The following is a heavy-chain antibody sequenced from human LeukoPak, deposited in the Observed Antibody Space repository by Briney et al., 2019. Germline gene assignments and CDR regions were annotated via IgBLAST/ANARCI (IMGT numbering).Heavy chain of an antibody. D-gene: IGHD5-18*01. CDR1: GYSFTSYW. V-gene: IGHV5-51*01. Sequence: GESLKISCKGSGYSFTSYWIGWVRQMPGKGLEWMGIIYPGDSDTRYSPSFQGQVTTSADKSISTAYLQWSSLKASDTAMYYCARRTPSTAMVTYFDYWGQGTLVTVSS. CDR3: ARRTPSTAMVTYFDY. J-gene: IGHJ4*02. CDR2: IYPGDSDT.